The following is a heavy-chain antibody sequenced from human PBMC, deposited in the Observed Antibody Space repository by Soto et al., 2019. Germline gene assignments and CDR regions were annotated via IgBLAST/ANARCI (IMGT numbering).Heavy chain of an antibody. CDR1: GGSFSGYY. Sequence: SETLSLTCAVYGGSFSGYYWSWIRQPPGKGLEWIGEINHSGSTNYNPSLKSRVTISVDTSKNRFSLKLSSVTAADTAVYYCASRWAYGMDVCGQGTTVTVYS. CDR2: INHSGST. CDR3: ASRWAYGMDV. V-gene: IGHV4-34*01. D-gene: IGHD3-16*01. J-gene: IGHJ6*02.